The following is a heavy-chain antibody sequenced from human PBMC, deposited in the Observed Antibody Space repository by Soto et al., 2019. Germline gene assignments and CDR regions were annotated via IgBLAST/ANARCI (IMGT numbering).Heavy chain of an antibody. CDR1: GFTFEDYG. Sequence: EVQLVESGGGVVRPGGSLRLSCAASGFTFEDYGMSWVRQVPGKGLEWVSGITGNGYSTGYRDSVKGRFTISRDNAKNSLYLQMNCLRAEATAWYHCARDRPQRLVNDAFDIWGLGTMVTVSS. D-gene: IGHD6-13*01. CDR2: ITGNGYST. CDR3: ARDRPQRLVNDAFDI. J-gene: IGHJ3*02. V-gene: IGHV3-20*01.